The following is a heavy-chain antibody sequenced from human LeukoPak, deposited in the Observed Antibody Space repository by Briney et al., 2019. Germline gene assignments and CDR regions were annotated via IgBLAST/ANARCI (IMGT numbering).Heavy chain of an antibody. CDR2: IYSGGST. V-gene: IGHV3-53*01. CDR3: ARDGKLLYGGIEAFDY. CDR1: GFTVSSNY. Sequence: GGSLRLSCAASGFTVSSNYMSWVRQAPGKGLEWVSVIYSGGSTYYADSVKGRFTISRDNSKNTLYLQMNSLRAEDTAVYYCARDGKLLYGGIEAFDYWGQGTLVTVSS. D-gene: IGHD2-2*02. J-gene: IGHJ4*02.